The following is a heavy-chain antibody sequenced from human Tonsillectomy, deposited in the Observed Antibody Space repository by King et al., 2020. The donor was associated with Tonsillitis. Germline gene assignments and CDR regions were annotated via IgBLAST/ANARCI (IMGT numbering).Heavy chain of an antibody. Sequence: QLQESRPVLVKPSKTLSLTCTVSGDSMTGYYWSWIRQPPGKGLEWIGHIYYSGDANSSPSLKIRVAILLDKSREQFSLRLTSVTAADMGVYYCARGYVGDSHPDYWGRGTLVTVSS. CDR1: GDSMTGYY. CDR2: IYYSGDA. V-gene: IGHV4-59*01. J-gene: IGHJ4*02. CDR3: ARGYVGDSHPDY. D-gene: IGHD4-17*01.